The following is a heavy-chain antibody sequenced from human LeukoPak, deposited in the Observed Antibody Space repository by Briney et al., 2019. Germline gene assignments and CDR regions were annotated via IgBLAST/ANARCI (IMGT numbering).Heavy chain of an antibody. J-gene: IGHJ3*02. CDR1: GSSISSSAYY. CDR3: ASTAPAVAGFDAFDI. V-gene: IGHV4-39*07. Sequence: SETLSLTCTVSGSSISSSAYYWGWIRQPPGKGPEWIGSIYYSGTTYYNPSLKSRVTISADTSKNQFSLKLSSVTAADTAVYYCASTAPAVAGFDAFDIWGQGTMVTVSS. CDR2: IYYSGTT. D-gene: IGHD6-19*01.